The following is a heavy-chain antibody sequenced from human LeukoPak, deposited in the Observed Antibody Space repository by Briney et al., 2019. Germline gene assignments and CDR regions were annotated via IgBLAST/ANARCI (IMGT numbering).Heavy chain of an antibody. V-gene: IGHV3-48*04. D-gene: IGHD3-9*01. Sequence: GGSLRLSCAASGFTFSSYSMNWVRQAPGKGLEWVSYISSSSSTLYYADSVKGRFTISRDNAKNSLYLQMNSLRAEDTAVYYCARVKEGYDILTGYYRYYYFDYWGQGTLVTVSS. CDR2: ISSSSSTL. CDR1: GFTFSSYS. CDR3: ARVKEGYDILTGYYRYYYFDY. J-gene: IGHJ4*02.